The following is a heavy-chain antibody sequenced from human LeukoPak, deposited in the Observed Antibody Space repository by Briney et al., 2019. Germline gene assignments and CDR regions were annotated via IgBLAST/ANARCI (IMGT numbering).Heavy chain of an antibody. Sequence: SVKVSCMASGGTFSSYAISWVRQAPGQGLEWMGGIIPIFGTANYAQKFQGRVTITTDESTSTAYMELSSLRSEDTAVYYCAGGGYSGYEDYFDYWGQGTLVTVSS. CDR1: GGTFSSYA. CDR2: IIPIFGTA. CDR3: AGGGYSGYEDYFDY. J-gene: IGHJ4*02. D-gene: IGHD5-12*01. V-gene: IGHV1-69*05.